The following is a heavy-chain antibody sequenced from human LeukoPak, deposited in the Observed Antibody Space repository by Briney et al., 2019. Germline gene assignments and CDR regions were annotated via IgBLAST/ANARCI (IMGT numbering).Heavy chain of an antibody. Sequence: GGSLRLSCAASGFTFSNYWMTWVRQAPGKGLEWVANIKQDGSEKYYVDSVKGRFTISRDNAKNSLYLQMNSLRAEDTAVYYCARSETTYYYDSSVYFYYYYGMDVWGQGATVTVSS. CDR1: GFTFSNYW. D-gene: IGHD3-22*01. CDR3: ARSETTYYYDSSVYFYYYYGMDV. V-gene: IGHV3-7*01. CDR2: IKQDGSEK. J-gene: IGHJ6*02.